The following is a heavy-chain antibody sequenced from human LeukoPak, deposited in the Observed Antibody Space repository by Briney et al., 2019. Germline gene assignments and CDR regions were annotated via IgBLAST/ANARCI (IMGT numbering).Heavy chain of an antibody. V-gene: IGHV4-59*12. Sequence: SETLSLTCTVSGGSISSYYWSWIRQPPGKGLEWIGYIYYSGSTNYNPSLKSRVTISVDTSKNQFSLKLSSVTAADTAVYYCARVSNYYGPGLRPHLNWFDPWGQGTLVTVSS. D-gene: IGHD3-10*01. CDR3: ARVSNYYGPGLRPHLNWFDP. CDR1: GGSISSYY. J-gene: IGHJ5*02. CDR2: IYYSGST.